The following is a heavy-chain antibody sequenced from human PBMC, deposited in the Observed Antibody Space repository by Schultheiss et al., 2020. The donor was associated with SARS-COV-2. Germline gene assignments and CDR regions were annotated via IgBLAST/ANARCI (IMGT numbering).Heavy chain of an antibody. J-gene: IGHJ6*02. CDR2: INSDGSST. D-gene: IGHD3-22*01. CDR3: ARDQGTITMKGRYYGMDV. Sequence: GGSLRLSCAASGFTFSSYWMHWVRQAPGKGLVWVSRINSDGSSTSYADSVKGRFTISRDNAKNSLYLQMNSLTAEDTAVYYCARDQGTITMKGRYYGMDVWGQGTTVTVSS. V-gene: IGHV3-74*01. CDR1: GFTFSSYW.